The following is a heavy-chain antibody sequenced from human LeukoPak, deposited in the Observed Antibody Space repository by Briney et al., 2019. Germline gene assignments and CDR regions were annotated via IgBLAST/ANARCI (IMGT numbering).Heavy chain of an antibody. CDR2: IYYSGST. J-gene: IGHJ4*02. CDR1: GGSISSYY. Sequence: PSETLSLTCTVSGGSISSYYWSWMRQPPGKGLEWSGYIYYSGSTNYNPSLKSRVTISVDTSKNQFSLKLSSVTAADTAVYYCAREYYGSGIDYWGQGTLVTVSS. D-gene: IGHD3-10*01. V-gene: IGHV4-59*01. CDR3: AREYYGSGIDY.